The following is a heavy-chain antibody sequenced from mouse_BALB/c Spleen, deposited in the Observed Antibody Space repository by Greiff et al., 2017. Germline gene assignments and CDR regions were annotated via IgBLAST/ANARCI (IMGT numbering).Heavy chain of an antibody. Sequence: EVKLVESGEGLVQPGGSLKLSCAASGFTFSSYGMSWVRQTPDKRLELVATINSNGGSTYYPDSVKGRFTISRDNAKNTLYLQMSSLKSEDTAMYYCARELGKIYYYAMDYWGQGTSVTVSS. J-gene: IGHJ4*01. D-gene: IGHD4-1*01. CDR1: GFTFSSYG. CDR2: INSNGGST. CDR3: ARELGKIYYYAMDY. V-gene: IGHV5-6-3*01.